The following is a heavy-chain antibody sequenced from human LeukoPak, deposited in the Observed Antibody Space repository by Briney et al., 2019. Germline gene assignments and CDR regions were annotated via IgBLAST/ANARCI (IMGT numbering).Heavy chain of an antibody. J-gene: IGHJ5*02. CDR3: ARVDGSCSGGSCPSGNWFDP. D-gene: IGHD2-15*01. CDR1: GGSISSGSYY. V-gene: IGHV4-61*02. CDR2: IYTSGST. Sequence: SETLSLTCTVSGGSISSGSYYWSWIRQPAGKGLEWIGRIYTSGSTNYNPSLKSRVTISVDTSKNQFSLKLSSVTAADTAVYYCARVDGSCSGGSCPSGNWFDPWGQGTLVTVSS.